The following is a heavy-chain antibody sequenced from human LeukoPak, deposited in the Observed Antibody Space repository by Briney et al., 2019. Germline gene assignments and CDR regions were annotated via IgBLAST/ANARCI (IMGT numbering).Heavy chain of an antibody. CDR2: IYHSGST. V-gene: IGHV4-38-2*02. J-gene: IGHJ6*03. CDR1: GYSISSGYY. CDR3: AREIVPYGSGNYRSYGYYYMDV. D-gene: IGHD3-10*01. Sequence: LETLSLTCTVSGYSISSGYYWGWIRQPPGKGLEWIGSIYHSGSTYHNPSLKSRVTISVDTSKNQFSLKLRSVTAADTAVYYCAREIVPYGSGNYRSYGYYYMDVWGKGTTVTIS.